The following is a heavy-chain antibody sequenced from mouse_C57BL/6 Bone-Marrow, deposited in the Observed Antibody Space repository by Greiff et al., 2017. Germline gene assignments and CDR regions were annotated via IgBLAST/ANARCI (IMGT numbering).Heavy chain of an antibody. Sequence: EVQRVESGGDLVKPGGSLKLSCAASGFTFSSYGMSWVRQTPDKRLEWVATISSGGSYTYYPDSVKGRFTISRDNAKNTLYLQMSSLKSEETAKYYCARHGMYYGNDEAMDYWGQGTSVTVSS. CDR2: ISSGGSYT. CDR3: ARHGMYYGNDEAMDY. J-gene: IGHJ4*01. D-gene: IGHD2-2*01. V-gene: IGHV5-6*01. CDR1: GFTFSSYG.